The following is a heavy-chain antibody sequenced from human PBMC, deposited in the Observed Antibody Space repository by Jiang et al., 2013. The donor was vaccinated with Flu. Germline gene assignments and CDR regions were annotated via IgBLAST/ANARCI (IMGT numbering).Heavy chain of an antibody. D-gene: IGHD4-11*01. CDR1: GFSLSTSFGVG. CDR2: IYWDDDK. CDR3: AHRLPGPFYSNYDENWFDP. J-gene: IGHJ5*02. Sequence: KPTQTLTLTCTFSGFSLSTSFGVGVGWIRQPPGKALEWLALIYWDDDKRYSPSLKSRLTITKDTSKNQVVLTMTNMDPVDTATYYCAHRLPGPFYSNYDENWFDPWGQGTLVTVSS. V-gene: IGHV2-5*02.